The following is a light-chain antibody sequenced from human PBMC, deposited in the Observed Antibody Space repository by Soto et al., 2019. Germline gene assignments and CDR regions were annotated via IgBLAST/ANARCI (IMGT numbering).Light chain of an antibody. Sequence: QSALTQPASVSGSPGQSITISCTRTSSDVGAYNYVSWYQQHPGKAPKLMIYEVRNRPSGVSDRFSGSRSGNTASLTISGLQAEDESDYYCSAYTSSSTWVFGGGTKLTVL. CDR2: EVR. J-gene: IGLJ3*02. CDR1: SSDVGAYNY. CDR3: SAYTSSSTWV. V-gene: IGLV2-14*01.